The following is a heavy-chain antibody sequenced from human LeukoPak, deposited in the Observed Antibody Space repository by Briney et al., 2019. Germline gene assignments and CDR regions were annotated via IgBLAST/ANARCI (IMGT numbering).Heavy chain of an antibody. Sequence: ASVTDSCKASGYTFTSYGMSWVRQAPGQGLDGMGWISAYNGNTNYAQKLQGRVTMTTDTSTSTAYMELRSLRSDDTAVYYCARSTMAGKSGYFDYWGQGTLVTVSS. D-gene: IGHD6-19*01. CDR2: ISAYNGNT. CDR3: ARSTMAGKSGYFDY. CDR1: GYTFTSYG. J-gene: IGHJ4*02. V-gene: IGHV1-18*01.